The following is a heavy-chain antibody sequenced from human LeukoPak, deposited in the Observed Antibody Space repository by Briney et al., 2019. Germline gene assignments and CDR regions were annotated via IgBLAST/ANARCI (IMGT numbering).Heavy chain of an antibody. V-gene: IGHV3-48*01. CDR1: GFTFGSYE. J-gene: IGHJ4*02. Sequence: PGGPLRLSCAASGFTFGSYEMNWVRQAPGKGLEWISYIGTITGTTYYADPVKGRFAVSRDNPKNTLYLQMNSLRAEDTAVYFCAKRGVVIRVILVGFHKEAYYFDSWGQGALVTVSS. CDR3: AKRGVVIRVILVGFHKEAYYFDS. CDR2: IGTITGTT. D-gene: IGHD3-22*01.